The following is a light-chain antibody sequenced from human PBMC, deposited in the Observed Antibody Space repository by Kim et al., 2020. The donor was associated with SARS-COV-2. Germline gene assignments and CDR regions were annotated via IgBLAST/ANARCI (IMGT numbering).Light chain of an antibody. Sequence: GQSITFSCRGTSSDAGDDNYHSWYQQHPGKVPKLMIYDVSERPSGVSNRFPGSKSGNTASLTISGLQAEDEADYYCSSYTTGSTYVFGTGTKVTVL. CDR3: SSYTTGSTYV. CDR1: SSDAGDDNY. J-gene: IGLJ1*01. CDR2: DVS. V-gene: IGLV2-14*03.